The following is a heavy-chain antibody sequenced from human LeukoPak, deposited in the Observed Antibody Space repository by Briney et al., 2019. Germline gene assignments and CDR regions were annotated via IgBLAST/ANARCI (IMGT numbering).Heavy chain of an antibody. CDR1: GFTFSSYG. V-gene: IGHV3-23*01. CDR2: ISGSGGST. J-gene: IGHJ4*02. CDR3: AKDAGTTRSFYYFDY. D-gene: IGHD1-1*01. Sequence: GGTLRLSCAASGFTFSSYGMSWVRQAPGKGLEWVSAISGSGGSTYYADSAKGRFTISRDNSKNTLYLQMNSLRAEDTAVYYCAKDAGTTRSFYYFDYWGQGTLVTVSS.